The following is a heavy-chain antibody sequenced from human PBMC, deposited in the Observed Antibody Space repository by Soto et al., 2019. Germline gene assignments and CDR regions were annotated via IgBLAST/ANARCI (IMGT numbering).Heavy chain of an antibody. CDR2: IYHSGST. CDR3: ARALGLGNTMVRGPGLLGFYFDY. Sequence: PSETLSLTCAVSGGSISGGGYSWSWIRQPPGKGLEWIGYIYHSGSTYYNPSLKSRVTISVDRSKNQFSLKLSSVTAADTAVYYCARALGLGNTMVRGPGLLGFYFDYWGQGTLVTSPQ. CDR1: GGSISGGGYS. V-gene: IGHV4-30-2*01. D-gene: IGHD3-10*01. J-gene: IGHJ4*02.